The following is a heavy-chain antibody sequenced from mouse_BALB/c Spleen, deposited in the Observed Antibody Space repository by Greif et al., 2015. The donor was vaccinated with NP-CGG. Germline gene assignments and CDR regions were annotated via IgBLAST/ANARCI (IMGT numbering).Heavy chain of an antibody. J-gene: IGHJ2*01. CDR1: GFTFSSYA. V-gene: IGHV5-9-4*01. CDR3: ARGGLGSDY. CDR2: ISSGGSYT. D-gene: IGHD3-3*01. Sequence: EVKLVESGGGLVKPGGSLKLSCAASGFTFSSYAMSWVRQSPEKRLEWVAEISSGGSYTYYPDTVTGRFTISRDNAKNTLYLKMSSLRSGDTAMYYCARGGLGSDYWGQGTTLTVSS.